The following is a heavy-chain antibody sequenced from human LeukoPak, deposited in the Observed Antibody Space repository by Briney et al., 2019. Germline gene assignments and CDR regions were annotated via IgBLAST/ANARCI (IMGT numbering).Heavy chain of an antibody. J-gene: IGHJ5*02. CDR2: ISYDGSNK. CDR1: GFTFSSYA. D-gene: IGHD3-3*01. V-gene: IGHV3-30-3*01. Sequence: GRSLRLSCAASGFTFSSYAMHWVRQAPGKGLEWVAVISYDGSNKYYADSVKGRFTISRDNSKNTLYLQMNSLRAEDTAVYYCAKGLTATIFGVVTPWGQGTLVTVSS. CDR3: AKGLTATIFGVVTP.